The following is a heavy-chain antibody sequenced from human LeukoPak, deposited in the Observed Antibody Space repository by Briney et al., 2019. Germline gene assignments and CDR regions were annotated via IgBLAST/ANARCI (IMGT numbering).Heavy chain of an antibody. D-gene: IGHD6-19*01. V-gene: IGHV3-21*01. CDR3: ASGIAVAGTFSY. CDR2: ISSSSSYI. CDR1: GFTFSSYW. J-gene: IGHJ4*02. Sequence: GGSLRLSCAASGFTFSSYWMNWVRQAPGKGLEWVSSISSSSSYIYYADSVKGRFTISRDNAKNSLYLQMNSLRAEDTAVYYCASGIAVAGTFSYWGQGTLVTVSS.